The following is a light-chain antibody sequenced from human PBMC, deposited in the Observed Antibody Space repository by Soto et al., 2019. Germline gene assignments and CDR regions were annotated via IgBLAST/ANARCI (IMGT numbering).Light chain of an antibody. V-gene: IGKV3-11*01. CDR2: DAS. CDR1: QSVSSY. CDR3: QQRSNWT. Sequence: EVVLTQSADAVSLSPGERATLSCRASQSVSSYLAWYQQKPGQAPRLLIYDASNRATGIPARFSGSGSGTDFTLTISSLEPEDFAVYYCQQRSNWTFGQGTKV. J-gene: IGKJ1*01.